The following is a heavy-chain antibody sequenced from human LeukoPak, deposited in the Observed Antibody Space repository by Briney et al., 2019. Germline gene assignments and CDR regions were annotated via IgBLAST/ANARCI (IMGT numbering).Heavy chain of an antibody. CDR1: GYNFIDYY. J-gene: IGHJ4*02. CDR2: INLKSGGT. D-gene: IGHD3-9*01. Sequence: ASVKVSCKASGYNFIDYYMHWVRQAPGQGLEWMGWINLKSGGTNYAQKFQGRVTMTRDTSISTAYMELSRLRSDDTAVYYCARSPHILTGENFDYWGQGTLVTVSS. V-gene: IGHV1-2*02. CDR3: ARSPHILTGENFDY.